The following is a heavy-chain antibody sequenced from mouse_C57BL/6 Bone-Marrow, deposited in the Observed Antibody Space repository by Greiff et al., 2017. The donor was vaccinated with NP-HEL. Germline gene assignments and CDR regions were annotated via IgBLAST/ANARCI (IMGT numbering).Heavy chain of an antibody. CDR2: IDPSDSYT. Sequence: VKLQQPGAELVMPGASVKLSCKASGYTFTSYWMHWVKQRPGQGLEWIGEIDPSDSYTNYNQKFKGKSTLTVDKSSSTAYMQLSSLTSEDSAVYYCARFDYYGSEDYFDYWGQGTTLTVSS. CDR1: GYTFTSYW. CDR3: ARFDYYGSEDYFDY. V-gene: IGHV1-69*01. J-gene: IGHJ2*01. D-gene: IGHD1-1*01.